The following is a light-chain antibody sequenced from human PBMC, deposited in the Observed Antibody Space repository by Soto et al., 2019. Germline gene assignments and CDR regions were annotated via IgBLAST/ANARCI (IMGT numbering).Light chain of an antibody. CDR3: QQYSHLIT. CDR1: QSIRTW. V-gene: IGKV1-5*01. J-gene: IGKJ5*01. CDR2: DAS. Sequence: DIQMTQSTSTLSASVGARVTITCRASQSIRTWLAWYQQKPGKAPKLLIYDASNLETGVPSRFSGSGSGTDFTFTISSLQPEDIATYYCQQYSHLITFGQGTRLEIK.